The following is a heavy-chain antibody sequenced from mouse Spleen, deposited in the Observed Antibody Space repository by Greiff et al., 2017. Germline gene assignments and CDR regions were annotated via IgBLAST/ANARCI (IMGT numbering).Heavy chain of an antibody. D-gene: IGHD1-1*01. J-gene: IGHJ2*01. CDR1: GFTFSDYG. CDR2: ISSGSSTI. Sequence: EVKLMESGGGLVKPGGSLKLSCAASGFTFSDYGMHWVRQAPEKGLEWVAYISSGSSTIYYADTVKGRFTISRDNAKNTLFLQMTSLRSEDTAMYYCARPDGSSYDFDYWGQGTTLTVSS. CDR3: ARPDGSSYDFDY. V-gene: IGHV5-17*01.